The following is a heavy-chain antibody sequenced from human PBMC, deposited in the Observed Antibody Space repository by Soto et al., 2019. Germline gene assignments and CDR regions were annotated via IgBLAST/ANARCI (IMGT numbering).Heavy chain of an antibody. V-gene: IGHV3-33*05. J-gene: IGHJ4*02. CDR1: GFPFREFG. CDR3: ARRWNYYLDF. Sequence: QMQLVESGGGVVQPGRSLRLSCVASGFPFREFGMHWVRQAPGKGLEWVALISYDGSDYADSVKGRFTIYRDDSRDTLFLHMDNLRPDDTGVYYCARRWNYYLDFWGQGTLVAVSS. D-gene: IGHD1-1*01. CDR2: ISYDGSD.